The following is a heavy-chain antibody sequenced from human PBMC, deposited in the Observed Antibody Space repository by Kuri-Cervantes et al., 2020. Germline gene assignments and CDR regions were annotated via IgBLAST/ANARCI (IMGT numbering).Heavy chain of an antibody. CDR3: ATAVGQQLPPRPLFDY. CDR1: GYTFTSYA. CDR2: INAGNGNT. Sequence: ASVKVSCKASGYTFTSYAMHWVRQAPGQRLEWMGWINAGNGNTKYSQKFQGRVTITRDTSASTAYRELSSLRSEDTAVYYCATAVGQQLPPRPLFDYWGQGTLVTVSS. V-gene: IGHV1-3*01. J-gene: IGHJ4*02. D-gene: IGHD6-13*01.